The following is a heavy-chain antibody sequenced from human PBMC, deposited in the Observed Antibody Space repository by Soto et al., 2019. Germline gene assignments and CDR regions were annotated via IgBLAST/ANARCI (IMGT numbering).Heavy chain of an antibody. J-gene: IGHJ6*02. CDR1: GFTLKTHA. CDR3: GKDVGDYVPYYYGVDV. Sequence: QVQLVESGGGVVQPGTSLRLSCAASGFTLKTHAMHWVRQAPGKGLEWMDVIAYDGNEKFYADSVKGRFTISRDNSKNALYLQINTLRNEDTAVYYCGKDVGDYVPYYYGVDVWGQGTTVTVSS. D-gene: IGHD1-26*01. CDR2: IAYDGNEK. V-gene: IGHV3-30*18.